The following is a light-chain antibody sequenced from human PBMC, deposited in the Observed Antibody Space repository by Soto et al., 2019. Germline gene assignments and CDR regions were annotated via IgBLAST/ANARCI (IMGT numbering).Light chain of an antibody. CDR1: RSNIGNNF. Sequence: QSVLTQPHSVSAAPGQEVTISCSGSRSNIGNNFVSWYQQFPGTAPKLLIYDNYKRTSGITDRISGSKSGTSATLGVTGLQSGDAADYYCGTWDSSLNGYVFGPGTKVTVL. V-gene: IGLV1-51*01. CDR3: GTWDSSLNGYV. CDR2: DNY. J-gene: IGLJ1*01.